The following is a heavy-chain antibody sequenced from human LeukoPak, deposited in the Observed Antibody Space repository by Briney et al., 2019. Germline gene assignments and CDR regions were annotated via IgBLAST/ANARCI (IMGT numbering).Heavy chain of an antibody. D-gene: IGHD2-2*01. J-gene: IGHJ5*02. V-gene: IGHV4-4*07. CDR3: AGQIIGYCSSTSCYQYNWFDP. CDR1: GGSISSYY. Sequence: SETLSLTCTVSGGSISSYYWSWIRQPAGKGLEWIGRIYTRGSTNYNPSLKSRVTMSVDTSKNQFSLKLSSVTAADTAVYYCAGQIIGYCSSTSCYQYNWFDPWGQGTLVTVSS. CDR2: IYTRGST.